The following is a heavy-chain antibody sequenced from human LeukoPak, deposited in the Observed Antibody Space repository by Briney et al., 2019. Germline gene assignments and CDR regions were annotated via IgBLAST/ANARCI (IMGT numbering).Heavy chain of an antibody. D-gene: IGHD3-22*01. Sequence: GRSLRLSCAASGFTFDDYAMHWVRQAPGKGLEWVSGISWNSGSIGYADSVKGRFTISRDNSKNTLYLQMNSLRAEDTAVYYCARGFHYFDSSGYYPPSTTFDYWGQGTLVTVPS. CDR1: GFTFDDYA. V-gene: IGHV3-9*01. CDR3: ARGFHYFDSSGYYPPSTTFDY. J-gene: IGHJ4*02. CDR2: ISWNSGSI.